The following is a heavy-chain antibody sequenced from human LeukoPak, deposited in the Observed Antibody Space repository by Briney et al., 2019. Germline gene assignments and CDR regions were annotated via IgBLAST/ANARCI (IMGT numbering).Heavy chain of an antibody. Sequence: PGGSLRLSCTTSEFTFSNGWMSWVRQAPGKGLEWVGRIKKKTDGGTTDYAAPVKGRFTISRDDSKNTLYLQMNSLTTEDTAIYYCTTEYYYDSPGIFDYWGQGTLVTVSS. CDR1: EFTFSNGW. J-gene: IGHJ4*02. D-gene: IGHD3-22*01. CDR3: TTEYYYDSPGIFDY. V-gene: IGHV3-15*01. CDR2: IKKKTDGGTT.